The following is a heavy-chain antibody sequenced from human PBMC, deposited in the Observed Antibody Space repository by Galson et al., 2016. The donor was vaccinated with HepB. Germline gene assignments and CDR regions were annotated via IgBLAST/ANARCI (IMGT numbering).Heavy chain of an antibody. V-gene: IGHV1-24*01. CDR2: LDPEKGNT. CDR3: VAMDCSNTSCTLDS. CDR1: GFVLTELT. D-gene: IGHD2-2*01. Sequence: SVKVSCKVSGFVLTELTMHWVRQAPGEGLEWMGGLDPEKGNTIYSQKFQDRVTMTEDTSADTAYMDLRSLRSDDTAVYYCVAMDCSNTSCTLDSWGQGTLVTVSS. J-gene: IGHJ4*02.